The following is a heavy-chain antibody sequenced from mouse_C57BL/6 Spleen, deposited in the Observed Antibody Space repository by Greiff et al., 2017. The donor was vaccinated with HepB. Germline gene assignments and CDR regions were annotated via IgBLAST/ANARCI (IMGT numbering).Heavy chain of an antibody. Sequence: EVKLMESGGGLVQPGGSLSLSCAASGFTFTDYYMSWVRQPPGKALEWLGFIRNKANGYTTEYSASVKGRFTISRDNSQSILYLQMNALRAEDSATYYCARSGSSYNYFDYWGQGTTLTVSS. CDR3: ARSGSSYNYFDY. CDR1: GFTFTDYY. J-gene: IGHJ2*01. V-gene: IGHV7-3*01. D-gene: IGHD1-1*01. CDR2: IRNKANGYTT.